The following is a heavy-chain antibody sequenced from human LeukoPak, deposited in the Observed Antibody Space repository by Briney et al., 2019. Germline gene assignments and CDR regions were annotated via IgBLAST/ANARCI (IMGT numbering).Heavy chain of an antibody. J-gene: IGHJ4*02. CDR3: AKDLGWIQFGY. CDR2: VSPNGETA. Sequence: GGSLRLSCAASGFTFSSYSMNWVRQAPGKGLEWVSGVSPNGETAYYADSVKGRFTISRDNSKNTVYLQVRSLRAEDTAVYYCAKDLGWIQFGYWGQGALVTVPS. V-gene: IGHV3-23*01. CDR1: GFTFSSYS. D-gene: IGHD5-18*01.